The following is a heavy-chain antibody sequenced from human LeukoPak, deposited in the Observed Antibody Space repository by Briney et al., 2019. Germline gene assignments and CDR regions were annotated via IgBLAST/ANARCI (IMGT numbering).Heavy chain of an antibody. CDR2: INPNTGDT. Sequence: ASVTVSFKSSVYTFTGYYMHWVRKTPGQGLEWMGWINPNTGDTNYGRKFQGRVTMTRDTSINTAYMELRSLRSDDTAVYYCARSRRVGNGEYPDYWGQGTLVTVSS. D-gene: IGHD3-10*01. CDR3: ARSRRVGNGEYPDY. CDR1: VYTFTGYY. J-gene: IGHJ4*02. V-gene: IGHV1-2*02.